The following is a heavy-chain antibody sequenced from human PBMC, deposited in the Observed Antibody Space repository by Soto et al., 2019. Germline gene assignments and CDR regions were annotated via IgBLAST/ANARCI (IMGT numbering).Heavy chain of an antibody. CDR2: IYYSGST. V-gene: IGHV4-30-4*01. J-gene: IGHJ5*02. CDR3: ARGDTAMVEGMNWFDP. D-gene: IGHD5-18*01. CDR1: GGSISSGDYY. Sequence: KPSETLSLTCTVSGGSISSGDYYWSWIRQPPGKGLEWIGYIYYSGSTYYNPSLKSRVTISVDTSKNQFSLKLSSVTAADTAVYYCARGDTAMVEGMNWFDPWGQGALVTVSS.